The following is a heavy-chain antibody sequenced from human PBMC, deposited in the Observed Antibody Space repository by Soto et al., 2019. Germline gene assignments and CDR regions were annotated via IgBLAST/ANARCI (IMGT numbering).Heavy chain of an antibody. V-gene: IGHV1-24*01. CDR2: FDPEDGET. J-gene: IGHJ6*02. CDR1: GYTLTELS. CDR3: ATVPGTVTPMGYYYGMDV. D-gene: IGHD4-17*01. Sequence: ASVKVSCKVSGYTLTELSMHWVRQAPGKGLEWMGGFDPEDGETIYAQKFQGRVTMTEDTSTDTAYMELSSLRSEDTAVYYCATVPGTVTPMGYYYGMDVWGQGTTVTVSS.